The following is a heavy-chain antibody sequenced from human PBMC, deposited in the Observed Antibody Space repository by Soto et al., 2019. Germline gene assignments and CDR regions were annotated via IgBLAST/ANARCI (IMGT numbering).Heavy chain of an antibody. Sequence: EVQLLESGGGLVQPGGSLRLSCAASGFTFSSYAMNWVRQAPGKGLEWVSVIGGSGGTTYHADSVKGRFTISRDNSKNTLYLQMNSLRDEDTAVYYCAKDPPGITWGQGTLVTVSS. J-gene: IGHJ5*02. CDR2: IGGSGGTT. CDR3: AKDPPGIT. CDR1: GFTFSSYA. V-gene: IGHV3-23*01. D-gene: IGHD1-20*01.